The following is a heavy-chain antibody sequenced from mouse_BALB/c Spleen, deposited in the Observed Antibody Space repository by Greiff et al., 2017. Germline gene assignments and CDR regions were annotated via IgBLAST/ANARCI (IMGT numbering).Heavy chain of an antibody. J-gene: IGHJ2*01. V-gene: IGHV1-87*01. CDR2: IYPGDGDT. CDR1: GYTFTSYW. CDR3: ARSGGSHYYGYFDY. D-gene: IGHD1-2*01. Sequence: VKLQESGAELARPGASVKLSCKASGYTFTSYWMQWVKQRPGQGLEWIGAIYPGDGDTRYTQKFKGKATLTADKSSSTAYMQLSSLASEDSAVYYCARSGGSHYYGYFDYWGQGTTLTVSS.